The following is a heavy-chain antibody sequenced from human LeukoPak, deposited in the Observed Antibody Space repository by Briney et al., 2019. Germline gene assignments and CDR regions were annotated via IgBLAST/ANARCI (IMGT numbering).Heavy chain of an antibody. CDR3: ARRIMFSGNFDY. CDR2: ISSSGSTI. V-gene: IGHV3-11*01. Sequence: NSGGSLRLSCAASGFTFSDYYMSWIRQAPGKGLEWVSYISSSGSTIYYADSVKGRFTISRDNAKNSLYLQMNSLGAEDTAVYYCARRIMFSGNFDYWGQGTLVTVSS. J-gene: IGHJ4*02. CDR1: GFTFSDYY. D-gene: IGHD3-10*02.